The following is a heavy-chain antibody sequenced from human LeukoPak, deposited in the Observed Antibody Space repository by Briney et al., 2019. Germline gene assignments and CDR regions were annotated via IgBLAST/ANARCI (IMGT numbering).Heavy chain of an antibody. D-gene: IGHD3-10*01. CDR2: MNPHGGNT. J-gene: IGHJ1*01. CDR3: ATSISSYYYGSGSLDS. Sequence: GASVKVSCKASASTFSTFDINWVRQAPGQGLEWRGWMNPHGGNTGSVEKLQGRVIMTRNTSTNTAYLELSSLTSEDTAVYYCATSISSYYYGSGSLDSWGQGPLVTVSS. CDR1: ASTFSTFD. V-gene: IGHV1-8*01.